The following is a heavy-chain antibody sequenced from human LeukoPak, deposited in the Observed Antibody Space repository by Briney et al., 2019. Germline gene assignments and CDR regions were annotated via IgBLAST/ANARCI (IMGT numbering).Heavy chain of an antibody. CDR2: VSYSGST. CDR3: ARGLSSSIFHY. J-gene: IGHJ4*02. CDR1: GGSISPYY. D-gene: IGHD6-13*01. V-gene: IGHV4-59*01. Sequence: SETLSLTCSVSGGSISPYYWSWVRQPPGKGLEWIGYVSYSGSTNYNPSLKSRVTISVDTSKNQFFLKLSSVTAADTAVYYCARGLSSSIFHYWGQGTLVTVSS.